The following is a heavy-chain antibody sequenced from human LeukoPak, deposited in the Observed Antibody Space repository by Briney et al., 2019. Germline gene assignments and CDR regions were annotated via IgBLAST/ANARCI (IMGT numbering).Heavy chain of an antibody. V-gene: IGHV4-61*02. J-gene: IGHJ4*02. CDR1: GGSISSTNYS. Sequence: PSETLSLTCTVSGGSISSTNYSWTWIRQPAGKGLEWIGRIYSSGSTNYNPSLKSRVTMSVDTSKNQFSLKLSSVTAADTAVYYCARLFWSDSHSFDYWGQGTLVTVSS. CDR3: ARLFWSDSHSFDY. D-gene: IGHD3-3*01. CDR2: IYSSGST.